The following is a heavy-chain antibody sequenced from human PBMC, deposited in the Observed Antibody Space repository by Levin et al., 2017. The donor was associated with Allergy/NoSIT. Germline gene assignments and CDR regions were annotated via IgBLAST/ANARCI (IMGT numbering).Heavy chain of an antibody. Sequence: GGSLRLSCEATEFTFSSHTMSWVRQAPGKGLEWVSYVSSDGNTKYYADSVEGRFTISRDNAENSLYLQMSNLRAEDTAVYYCAPLLPPPTSGSYYQQYFHHWGQGTLVTVSS. CDR2: VSSDGNTK. V-gene: IGHV3-48*01. J-gene: IGHJ1*01. CDR1: EFTFSSHT. D-gene: IGHD3-10*01. CDR3: APLLPPPTSGSYYQQYFHH.